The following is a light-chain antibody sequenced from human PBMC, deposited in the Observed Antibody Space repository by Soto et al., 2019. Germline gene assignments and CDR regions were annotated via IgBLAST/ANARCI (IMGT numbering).Light chain of an antibody. CDR1: ESISNN. CDR3: HQYNEWPRGT. V-gene: IGKV3D-15*01. J-gene: IGKJ1*01. CDR2: SAS. Sequence: DILMTQSPATVSVSLGDSVSLSCRANESISNNLAWYQQKPGQAPRLLIFSASTRAPGIPARVTGGWSGTQFSLTISSLQPEDFALYYCHQYNEWPRGTFGPGTKVEI.